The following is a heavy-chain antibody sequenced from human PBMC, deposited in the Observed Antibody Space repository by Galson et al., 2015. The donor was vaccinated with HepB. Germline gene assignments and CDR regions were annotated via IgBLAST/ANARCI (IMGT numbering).Heavy chain of an antibody. CDR3: AKDFSHYF. D-gene: IGHD2/OR15-2a*01. V-gene: IGHV3-7*01. CDR2: IKQDGSEK. Sequence: SLRLSCAASGFTFSDYWMTWVRQAPGKGLEWVANIKQDGSEKHYVDSVKGRFTISRDNAKNSLYLQMNGLRAEDTAVYYCAKDFSHYFWGQGALITVSP. J-gene: IGHJ4*02. CDR1: GFTFSDYW.